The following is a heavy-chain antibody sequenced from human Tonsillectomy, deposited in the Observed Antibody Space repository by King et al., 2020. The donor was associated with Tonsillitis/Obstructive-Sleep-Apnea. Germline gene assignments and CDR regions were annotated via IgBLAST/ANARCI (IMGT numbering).Heavy chain of an antibody. CDR1: GFSFSGSA. J-gene: IGHJ3*01. Sequence: VQLVESGGGLVQPGGSLKISCAASGFSFSGSALHWVRQASGKGLEWVGRIRSKNNNYATDYGASVKGRFTISRDDSKSTASLQMNSLKADDTAVYYCTVPIAEADACGLWGQGTMVTVSP. V-gene: IGHV3-73*02. CDR3: TVPIAEADACGL. CDR2: IRSKNNNYAT. D-gene: IGHD6-13*01.